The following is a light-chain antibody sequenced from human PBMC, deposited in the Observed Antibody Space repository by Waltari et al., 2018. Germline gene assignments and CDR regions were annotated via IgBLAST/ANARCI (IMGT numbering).Light chain of an antibody. CDR2: LIS. CDR3: MQARQTPWT. Sequence: IVMTQSPPSLSVTPGEPASISCRSSQSLLHSSGNTFLEWYLQKPSQSPQLLIYLISNRASGVPDRFSGGGSGTDFTLKISRVEAEDVGVYFCMQARQTPWTFGQGTKVEIK. V-gene: IGKV2-28*01. J-gene: IGKJ1*01. CDR1: QSLLHSSGNTF.